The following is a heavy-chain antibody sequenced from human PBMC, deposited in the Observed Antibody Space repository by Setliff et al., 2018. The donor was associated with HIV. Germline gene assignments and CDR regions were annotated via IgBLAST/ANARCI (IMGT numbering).Heavy chain of an antibody. CDR1: GNILTTYG. Sequence: ASVKVSCKASGNILTTYGISWVRQAPGQGLEWMGWISASNDNTNYAQKFQGRVTMTTDTSTNTAYMELRSLRSDDTAVYYCAKDQDGLQFLEWLQPTFDIWGQGTMVTVSS. D-gene: IGHD3-3*01. J-gene: IGHJ3*02. CDR3: AKDQDGLQFLEWLQPTFDI. CDR2: ISASNDNT. V-gene: IGHV1-18*01.